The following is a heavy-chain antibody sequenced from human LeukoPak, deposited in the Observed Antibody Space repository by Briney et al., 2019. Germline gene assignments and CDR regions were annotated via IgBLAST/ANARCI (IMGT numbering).Heavy chain of an antibody. V-gene: IGHV6-1*01. CDR3: ARDGEYSSSWFFDWFDP. J-gene: IGHJ5*02. D-gene: IGHD6-13*01. CDR1: GDSVSSNSAA. CDR2: TYYRSKWYN. Sequence: SQTLSLTCAISGDSVSSNSAAWNWIRQSPSRGLEWLGRTYYRSKWYNDYAVSVKSRITINPDTSKNQSSLQLNSVTPEDTAVYYCARDGEYSSSWFFDWFDPWGQGTLVTVSS.